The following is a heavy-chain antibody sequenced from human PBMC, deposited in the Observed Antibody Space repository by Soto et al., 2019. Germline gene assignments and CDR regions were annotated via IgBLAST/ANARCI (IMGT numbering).Heavy chain of an antibody. D-gene: IGHD1-1*01. CDR1: GDSIASNSAA. CDR2: TYYRSKWYN. Sequence: SHTLSLTCAISGDSIASNSAAWNWNRQSPSRGLEWLGRTYYRSKWYNDYAVSVKSRITINPDTSKNQFSLQLNSVTPEDTAVYYCARDPLDPHNDAFDIWGQGTMVTVSS. V-gene: IGHV6-1*01. CDR3: ARDPLDPHNDAFDI. J-gene: IGHJ3*02.